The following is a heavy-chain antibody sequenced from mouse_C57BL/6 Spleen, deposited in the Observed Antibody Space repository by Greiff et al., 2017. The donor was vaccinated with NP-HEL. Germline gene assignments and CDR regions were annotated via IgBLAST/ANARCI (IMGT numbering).Heavy chain of an antibody. D-gene: IGHD2-4*01. V-gene: IGHV1-81*01. CDR1: GYTFTSYG. J-gene: IGHJ2*01. CDR3: ARSMITSGPYYFDY. CDR2: IYPRSGNT. Sequence: QVQLKESGAELARPGASVKLSCKASGYTFTSYGISWVKQRTGQGLEWIGEIYPRSGNTYYNEKFKGKAILTADKSSSTAYMELRSLTSEDSTVYFCARSMITSGPYYFDYWGQGTTLTVSS.